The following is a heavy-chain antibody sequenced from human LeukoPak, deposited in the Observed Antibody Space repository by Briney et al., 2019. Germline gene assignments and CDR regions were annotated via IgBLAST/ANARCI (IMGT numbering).Heavy chain of an antibody. CDR1: GYTFTGYY. J-gene: IGHJ5*02. Sequence: ASVRVSCKASGYTFTGYYMHWVRQAPGQGLEWMGWINPNSGGTNYAQKFQGRVTMTRDTSISTAYMELSRLRSDDTAVYYCAPYYDILTGYGLTFDPWGQGTLVTVSS. V-gene: IGHV1-2*02. CDR2: INPNSGGT. CDR3: APYYDILTGYGLTFDP. D-gene: IGHD3-9*01.